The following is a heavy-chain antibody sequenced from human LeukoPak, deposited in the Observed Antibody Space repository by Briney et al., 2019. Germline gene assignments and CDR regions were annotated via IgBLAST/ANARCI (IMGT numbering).Heavy chain of an antibody. J-gene: IGHJ4*02. CDR3: AKDVGKWESLHFFDY. CDR1: GFTLSTNA. CDR2: ISGSGAST. V-gene: IGHV3-23*01. D-gene: IGHD1-26*01. Sequence: GSLRLSCLTSGFTLSTNAMSWVRQAPGKGLEWISGISGSGASTYYADSVKGRFTISRDDSRNTLHLQMNSLRGDDTAVYYCAKDVGKWESLHFFDYWGQGTLVTVSS.